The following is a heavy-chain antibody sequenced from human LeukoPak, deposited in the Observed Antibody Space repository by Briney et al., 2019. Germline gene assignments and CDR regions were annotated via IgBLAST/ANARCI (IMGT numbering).Heavy chain of an antibody. V-gene: IGHV4-59*08. CDR2: IYYSGST. J-gene: IGHJ4*02. CDR3: ARLFGVDPFDY. Sequence: NPSETLSLTCTVSGGSISSYYWSWIRQPPGKGLEWIGYIYYSGSTNYNPSLKSRVTISVDTSKNQFSLKLSSVTAADTAVYYCARLFGVDPFDYWGQGTLVTVSS. D-gene: IGHD3-3*01. CDR1: GGSISSYY.